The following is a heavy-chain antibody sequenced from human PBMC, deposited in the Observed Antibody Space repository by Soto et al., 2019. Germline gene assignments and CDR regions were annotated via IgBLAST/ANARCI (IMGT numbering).Heavy chain of an antibody. D-gene: IGHD6-13*01. Sequence: SVKVSCKASGGTFSSYAISWLRQAPGQGLEWMGGIIPIFGTANYAQKFQGRVTITADKSTSTAYMELSSLRSEDTAVYYCARAYSSSWPYYYYGMDVWGQGTTVTVSS. CDR3: ARAYSSSWPYYYYGMDV. V-gene: IGHV1-69*06. CDR1: GGTFSSYA. CDR2: IIPIFGTA. J-gene: IGHJ6*02.